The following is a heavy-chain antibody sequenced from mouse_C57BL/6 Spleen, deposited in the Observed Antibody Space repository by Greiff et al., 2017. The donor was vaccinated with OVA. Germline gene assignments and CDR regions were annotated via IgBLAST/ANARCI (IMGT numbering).Heavy chain of an antibody. CDR1: GYTFTSYD. CDR3: ARGDDGYYVTYFDY. J-gene: IGHJ2*01. CDR2: IYPRDGST. V-gene: IGHV1-85*01. D-gene: IGHD2-3*01. Sequence: VHLVASGPELVKPGASVKLSCKASGYTFTSYDINWVKQRPGQGLEWIGWIYPRDGSTKYNEKFKGKATLTVDTSSSTAYMELHSLTSEDSAVYFCARGDDGYYVTYFDYWGQGTTLTVSS.